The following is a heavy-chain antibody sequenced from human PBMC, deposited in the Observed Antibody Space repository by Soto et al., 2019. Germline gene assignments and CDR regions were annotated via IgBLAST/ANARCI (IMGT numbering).Heavy chain of an antibody. D-gene: IGHD4-17*01. Sequence: ASVKVSCKASGYTFTSYAMHWVRQAPGQRLEWMGWINAGNGNTKYSQKFQGRVTITRDTSASTAYMGLSSLRSEDTAVYYCARRPTTSPAYYCYGIDGWGQGTTVTVSS. J-gene: IGHJ6*02. CDR3: ARRPTTSPAYYCYGIDG. CDR1: GYTFTSYA. CDR2: INAGNGNT. V-gene: IGHV1-3*01.